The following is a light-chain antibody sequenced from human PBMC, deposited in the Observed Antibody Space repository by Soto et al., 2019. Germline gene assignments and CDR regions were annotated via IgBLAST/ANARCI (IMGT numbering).Light chain of an antibody. CDR3: QQRSNWPLT. CDR2: DAS. J-gene: IGKJ2*01. V-gene: IGKV3-11*01. CDR1: QSVRSY. Sequence: EIVLTQSPATLSLSPGERATLSCRASQSVRSYLAWNQQKHGQAPRLLIYDASNRATGIPARFSGGGSGTDFTLIISSLEPEDFAVYYCQQRSNWPLTFGQGTKLEIK.